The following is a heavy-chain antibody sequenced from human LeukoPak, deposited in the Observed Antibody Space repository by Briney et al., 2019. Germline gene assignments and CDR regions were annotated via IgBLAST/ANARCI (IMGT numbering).Heavy chain of an antibody. D-gene: IGHD6-13*01. CDR2: INAGNGNT. V-gene: IGHV1-3*01. J-gene: IGHJ4*02. CDR3: ARGAIAAAGTLFDY. Sequence: GASVKVSCKASGYTFTSYAMHWVRQAPVQRLEWMGWINAGNGNTKYTQKFQGRVTITRDTSASTAYMELSSLRSEDTAVYYCARGAIAAAGTLFDYWGQGTLVTVSS. CDR1: GYTFTSYA.